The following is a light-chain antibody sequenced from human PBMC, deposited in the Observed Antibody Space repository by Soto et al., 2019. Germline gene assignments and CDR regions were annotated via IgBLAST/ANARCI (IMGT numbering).Light chain of an antibody. CDR3: CSDAGSSSYV. J-gene: IGLJ1*01. CDR1: SSDVWSFNF. V-gene: IGLV2-23*02. Sequence: QSVLTQPASVSGSPGHSITISCTRPSSDVWSFNFVSWYQQHPDKAPQVLIYEVTKRPPGVSNRFSGSKSGNTASLTISGLQADDEADYYCCSDAGSSSYVFGTGTKVTVL. CDR2: EVT.